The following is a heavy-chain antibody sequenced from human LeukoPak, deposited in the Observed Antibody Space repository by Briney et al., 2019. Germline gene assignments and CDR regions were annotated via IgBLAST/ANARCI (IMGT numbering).Heavy chain of an antibody. D-gene: IGHD2-15*01. J-gene: IGHJ5*02. CDR1: GGSISSSNL. CDR2: IYHSGST. V-gene: IGHV4-4*02. Sequence: SETLSLTCAVSGGSISSSNLWSGVRQPPGKGLEVIGQIYHSGSTHYNPSLKSRVTISVDKSTNPLCLKLSCVTAADTAVYYCARSLSLGYCSGGSWSGRGVWFDRWGEGTLVTVSS. CDR3: ARSLSLGYCSGGSWSGRGVWFDR.